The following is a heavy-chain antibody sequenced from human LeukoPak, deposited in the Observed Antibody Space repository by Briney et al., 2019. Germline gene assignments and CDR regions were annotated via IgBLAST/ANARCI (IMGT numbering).Heavy chain of an antibody. D-gene: IGHD6-19*01. J-gene: IGHJ4*02. Sequence: IINPTGGSTTYAQKFQGRVTMTRDTSTSTVYMELSSLRSDDTAVYYCARVYSSGWDYYFDYWGQGTLVTVSS. CDR3: ARVYSSGWDYYFDY. V-gene: IGHV1-46*01. CDR2: INPTGGST.